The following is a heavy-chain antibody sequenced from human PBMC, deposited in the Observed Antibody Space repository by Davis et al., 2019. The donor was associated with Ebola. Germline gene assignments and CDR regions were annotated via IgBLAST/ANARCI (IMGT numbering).Heavy chain of an antibody. J-gene: IGHJ2*01. Sequence: GGSLRLSCLPSGFTFSSYGMHWVRQAPGKGLEWVAVIWYDGSNKYYADSVKGRFTISRDNSKNTLYLQMNSLRAEDTAVYYCASSSSSWSFSGVDLWGRGTLVTVSS. CDR3: ASSSSSWSFSGVDL. CDR1: GFTFSSYG. CDR2: IWYDGSNK. V-gene: IGHV3-33*01. D-gene: IGHD6-13*01.